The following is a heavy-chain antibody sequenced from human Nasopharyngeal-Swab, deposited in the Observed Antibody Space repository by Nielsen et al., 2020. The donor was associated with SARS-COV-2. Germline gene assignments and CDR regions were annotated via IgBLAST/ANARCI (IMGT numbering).Heavy chain of an antibody. CDR3: ARDSSDPYGMDV. V-gene: IGHV1-2*04. J-gene: IGHJ6*02. CDR1: GYTFTGYY. Sequence: ASVTVSCKASGYTFTGYYMHWVRQAPGQGLEWMGWINPNSGGTNYAQKFQGWVTMTRDTSISTAYMELSRLRSDGTAVYYCARDSSDPYGMDVWGQGTTVTVSS. D-gene: IGHD6-19*01. CDR2: INPNSGGT.